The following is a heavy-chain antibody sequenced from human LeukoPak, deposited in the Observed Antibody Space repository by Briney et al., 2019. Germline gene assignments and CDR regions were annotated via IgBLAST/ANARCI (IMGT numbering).Heavy chain of an antibody. V-gene: IGHV3-20*04. CDR2: ITWNGNTA. CDR1: GFSLATYW. J-gene: IGHJ4*02. CDR3: ARGGSFNNY. Sequence: GGSLRLSCAASGFSLATYWMTWVRQAPGKGLEWVSGITWNGNTAGYADSVKGRFTISRDNAKNSLYLQMNSPRAEDTAFYYCARGGSFNNYWGQGTLVTVSA. D-gene: IGHD3-16*01.